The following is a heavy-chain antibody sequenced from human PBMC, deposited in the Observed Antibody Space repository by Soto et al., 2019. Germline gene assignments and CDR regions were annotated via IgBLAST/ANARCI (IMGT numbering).Heavy chain of an antibody. CDR1: GFTFSSYA. Sequence: PGGSLRLSCAASGFTFSSYAMSWVRQAPGKGLEWVSAISGSGGSTYYADSVKGRFTISRDNSKSTLYLQMNSLRAEDTAVYYCAKDRAYSSGWPDYYYYSMDVWGQGTTVTVSS. CDR3: AKDRAYSSGWPDYYYYSMDV. V-gene: IGHV3-23*01. D-gene: IGHD6-19*01. CDR2: ISGSGGST. J-gene: IGHJ6*02.